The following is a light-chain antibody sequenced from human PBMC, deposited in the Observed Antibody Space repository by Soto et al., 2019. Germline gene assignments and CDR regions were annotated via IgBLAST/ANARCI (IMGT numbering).Light chain of an antibody. V-gene: IGLV2-14*01. CDR3: SSYRTTSPYV. J-gene: IGLJ1*01. Sequence: QSALTQPASVSGSPGQSITISCTGTTSDVGGYDYVSWYQQHPDKAPKLLISEVSNRPSGVSNRFSGSKSGNTASLTISGLQADDEADYYCSSYRTTSPYVFGTGTKVTVL. CDR2: EVS. CDR1: TSDVGGYDY.